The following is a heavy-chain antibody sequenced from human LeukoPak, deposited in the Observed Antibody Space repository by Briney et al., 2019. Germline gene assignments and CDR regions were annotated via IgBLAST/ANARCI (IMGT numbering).Heavy chain of an antibody. J-gene: IGHJ4*02. CDR3: ARDYGGYYDSSGPLGI. D-gene: IGHD3-22*01. V-gene: IGHV4-59*01. Sequence: PSETLSLTSTLSGGSTSSYNWSWIPQPPGQGREWSGYIYYSGSTNYNPSLRSRVTISVDTSKNQFSLKLNSVTAADTAVYYCARDYGGYYDSSGPLGIWGQGTLVTVSS. CDR2: IYYSGST. CDR1: GGSTSSYN.